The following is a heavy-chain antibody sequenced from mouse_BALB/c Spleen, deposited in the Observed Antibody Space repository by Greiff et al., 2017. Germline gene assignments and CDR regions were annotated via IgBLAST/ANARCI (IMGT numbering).Heavy chain of an antibody. CDR2: SRNKANDYTT. V-gene: IGHV7-1*02. CDR1: GFTFSDFY. D-gene: IGHD2-14*01. CDR3: ARDARFYYRYDDWYFDV. J-gene: IGHJ1*01. Sequence: EVKLMESGGGLVQPGGSLRLSCATSGFTFSDFYMEWVRQPPGKRLEWIAASRNKANDYTTEYSASVKGRFIVSRDTSQSILYLQMNALRAEDTAIYYCARDARFYYRYDDWYFDVWGAGTTVTVSS.